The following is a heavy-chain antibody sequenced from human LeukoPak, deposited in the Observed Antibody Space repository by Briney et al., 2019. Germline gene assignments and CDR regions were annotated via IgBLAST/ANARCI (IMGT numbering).Heavy chain of an antibody. D-gene: IGHD2-15*01. J-gene: IGHJ4*02. V-gene: IGHV3-48*03. CDR2: ISSSGDTI. CDR1: GFTFSSYE. CDR3: ARVGRDSQHLDY. Sequence: GGSLRLSCAASGFTFSSYEMNWVRQAPRKGLEWVSYISSSGDTIYYADSVKGRLTFSRDNAKNSLYLQMNSLRAEDTAVYYCARVGRDSQHLDYWGPGTLVTVSS.